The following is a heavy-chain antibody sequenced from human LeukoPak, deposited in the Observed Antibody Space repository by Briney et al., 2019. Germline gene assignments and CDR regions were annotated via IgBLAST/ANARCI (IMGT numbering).Heavy chain of an antibody. CDR1: GFTFSSYW. J-gene: IGHJ4*02. V-gene: IGHV3-30-3*01. Sequence: GGSLRLSCAASGFTFSSYWMSWVRQAPGKGLEWVAVILYDGSNKYYPDSVKGRFTISRDNSKNTLYLQMDSLRAEDTAVYYCARRGRELDVYYFDYWGQGTLVTVSS. D-gene: IGHD3-16*01. CDR3: ARRGRELDVYYFDY. CDR2: ILYDGSNK.